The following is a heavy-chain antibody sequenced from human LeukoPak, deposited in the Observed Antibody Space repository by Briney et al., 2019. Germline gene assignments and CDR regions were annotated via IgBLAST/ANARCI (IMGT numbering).Heavy chain of an antibody. CDR1: GGSISSGGYY. CDR2: IYHSGST. D-gene: IGHD3-22*01. Sequence: SQTLSLTCTVSGGSISSGGYYWSWIRQPPGKGLEWSGYIYHSGSTYYNPSLKSRVTISVDRSKNQFSLKLSSVTAADTAVYYCARDHPEYYYDSSGYFTDYWGQGTLVTVSS. V-gene: IGHV4-30-2*01. CDR3: ARDHPEYYYDSSGYFTDY. J-gene: IGHJ4*02.